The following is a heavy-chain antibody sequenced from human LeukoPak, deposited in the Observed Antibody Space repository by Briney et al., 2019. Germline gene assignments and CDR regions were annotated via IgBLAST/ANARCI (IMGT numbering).Heavy chain of an antibody. Sequence: GGSLRLSCAASGFTFSSYWMGWVRQAPGKGLEWVANIKQDGSEKYYVDSVKGRFTISRDNAKNSLYLQMNSLRAEDTAVYYCARDSIGDYYDSSGYYYAFDIWGQGTMVTVSS. D-gene: IGHD3-22*01. CDR3: ARDSIGDYYDSSGYYYAFDI. J-gene: IGHJ3*02. V-gene: IGHV3-7*01. CDR2: IKQDGSEK. CDR1: GFTFSSYW.